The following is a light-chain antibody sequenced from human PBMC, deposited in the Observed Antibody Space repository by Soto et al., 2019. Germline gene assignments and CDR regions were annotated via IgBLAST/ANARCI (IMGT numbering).Light chain of an antibody. CDR1: QSVSSGY. J-gene: IGKJ1*01. CDR2: GAS. Sequence: EIVLTQSPGTLSLSPGERATLSCRASQSVSSGYLAWYQQKPCQAPRLLISGASSRATGIPDRFSGSGSGTDFTPTISRLEPEDFAVYYGQQYGSSPTWTFGQGTKVDIK. CDR3: QQYGSSPTWT. V-gene: IGKV3-20*01.